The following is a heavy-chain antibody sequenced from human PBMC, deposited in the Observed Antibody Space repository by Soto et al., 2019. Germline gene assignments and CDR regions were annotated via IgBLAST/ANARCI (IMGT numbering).Heavy chain of an antibody. CDR3: ARYGSGVLYPGFDY. D-gene: IGHD3-10*01. CDR2: IKQDGSER. CDR1: GFTLSDYW. J-gene: IGHJ4*02. Sequence: GGSLRLSCAASGFTLSDYWMNWVRQAPGKGLEWVANIKQDGSERNYVDSVKGRFTISRDNAKNSLYLQMSSLRSEDTAVYYCARYGSGVLYPGFDYWGQGTLVTVSS. V-gene: IGHV3-7*03.